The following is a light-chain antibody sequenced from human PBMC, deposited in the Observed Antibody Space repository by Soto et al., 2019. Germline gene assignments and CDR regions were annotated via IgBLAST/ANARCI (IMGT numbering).Light chain of an antibody. V-gene: IGKV3-20*01. CDR3: QQYGNPRIT. CDR1: QSVRNNY. Sequence: ETVLTQSPGTLSLSPGERATLSCRASQSVRNNYSAWYQQKPGQAPRLLISGASSRAAGIPDRFSGSGSETDFTLTISRLEPEDFALYFCQQYGNPRITFGQGTKVDIK. J-gene: IGKJ1*01. CDR2: GAS.